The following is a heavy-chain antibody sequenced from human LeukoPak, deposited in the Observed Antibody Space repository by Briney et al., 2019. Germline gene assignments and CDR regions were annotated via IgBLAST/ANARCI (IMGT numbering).Heavy chain of an antibody. CDR3: ARDRRPSSWLGVGP. D-gene: IGHD6-13*01. Sequence: PGGSLKLSCAASGFTFSSYAMSWVRQAPGKGLEWVSAISGSGGTTYYSDSVKGRFTISRDNAKNSLHLQMNSLRAGDTAVYYCARDRRPSSWLGVGPWGQGTLVTVSS. J-gene: IGHJ5*02. CDR1: GFTFSSYA. CDR2: ISGSGGTT. V-gene: IGHV3-23*01.